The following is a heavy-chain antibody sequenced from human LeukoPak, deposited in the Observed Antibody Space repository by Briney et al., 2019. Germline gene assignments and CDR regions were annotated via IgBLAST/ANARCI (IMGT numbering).Heavy chain of an antibody. V-gene: IGHV1-8*01. CDR1: GYTFTSYD. Sequence: ASVKVSCKASGYTFTSYDINWVRQATGQGLEWMGWMNPNRGNTGYAQKFQGRVTMTRNTSISTAYMELSSLRSEDTAVYYCAREPKLGNYYYYGMDVWGQGTTVTVSS. J-gene: IGHJ6*02. D-gene: IGHD6-6*01. CDR2: MNPNRGNT. CDR3: AREPKLGNYYYYGMDV.